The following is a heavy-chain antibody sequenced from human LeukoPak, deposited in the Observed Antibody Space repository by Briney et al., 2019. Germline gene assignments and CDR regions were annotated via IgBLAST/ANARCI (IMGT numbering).Heavy chain of an antibody. CDR2: ISSSSSYI. D-gene: IGHD1-1*01. CDR1: GFTFSSYD. CDR3: ARSGFDY. J-gene: IGHJ4*02. Sequence: GRSLRLSCAASGFTFSSYDMHWVRQAPGKGLEWVSSISSSSSYIYYADSVKGRFTISRDNAKNSLYLQMNSLRAEDTAVYYCARSGFDYWGQGTLVTVSS. V-gene: IGHV3-21*01.